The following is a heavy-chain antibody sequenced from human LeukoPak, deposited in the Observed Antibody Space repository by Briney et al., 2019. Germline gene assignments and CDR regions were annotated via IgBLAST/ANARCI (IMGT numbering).Heavy chain of an antibody. J-gene: IGHJ6*03. V-gene: IGHV3-30*02. Sequence: PGGSLRLSCAASGFTFSSYGMHWVRQAPGKGLEWVAFIRYDGSNKYYADSVKGRFTISRDNSKNTLYLQMNSLRAEDTAVYYCAKYIRGYYYYYMDVWGKGTTVTVSS. D-gene: IGHD6-13*01. CDR1: GFTFSSYG. CDR3: AKYIRGYYYYYMDV. CDR2: IRYDGSNK.